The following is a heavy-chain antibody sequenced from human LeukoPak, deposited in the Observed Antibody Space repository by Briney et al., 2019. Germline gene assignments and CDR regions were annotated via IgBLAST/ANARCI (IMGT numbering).Heavy chain of an antibody. V-gene: IGHV3-66*01. CDR2: IYSGGTT. D-gene: IGHD5-24*01. Sequence: GGSLRLSCTGSGFTVSSSYMSWVRQAPGKGLEWVSGIYSGGTTDYADSVKGRFTISRDNSKNTLYLQMNSLRAEDTAVYYCARDRRDGYNLGYWGQGTLVTVSS. J-gene: IGHJ4*02. CDR1: GFTVSSSY. CDR3: ARDRRDGYNLGY.